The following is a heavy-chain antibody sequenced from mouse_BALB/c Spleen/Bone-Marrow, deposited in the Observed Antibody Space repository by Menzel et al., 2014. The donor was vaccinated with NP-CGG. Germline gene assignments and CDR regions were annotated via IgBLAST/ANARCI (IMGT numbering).Heavy chain of an antibody. CDR2: IYPSDSYT. CDR3: TRRDRYDYYAMDY. V-gene: IGHV1-69*02. D-gene: IGHD2-14*01. J-gene: IGHJ4*01. CDR1: GYTFTSYC. Sequence: QVQLQQPGAELVRPGASVKLSCKASGYTFTSYCINWVKRRPGQGLEWIGNIYPSDSYTNYNQKFKDKATLTVDKSSSTAYMQLSSPTSEDSAVYYCTRRDRYDYYAMDYWGQGTSVTVSS.